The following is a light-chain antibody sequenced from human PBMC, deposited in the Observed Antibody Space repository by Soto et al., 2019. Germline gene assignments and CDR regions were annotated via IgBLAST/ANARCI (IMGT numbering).Light chain of an antibody. CDR2: RNN. CDR1: NSNIGRNY. CDR3: ATWDDTLSGAL. J-gene: IGLJ2*01. V-gene: IGLV1-47*01. Sequence: QSVLSQPPSASGTPGQRVTISCSGSNSNIGRNYVYWYQQLPGTAPKLLIYRNNQRPSGVPDRISGSKSGTSASLAISGLRSEDEADYYCATWDDTLSGALIGRGTKLTVL.